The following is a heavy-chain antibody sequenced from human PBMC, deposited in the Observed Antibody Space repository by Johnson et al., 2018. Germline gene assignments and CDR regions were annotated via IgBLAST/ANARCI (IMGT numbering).Heavy chain of an antibody. V-gene: IGHV3-33*01. CDR1: GFTFSSYG. CDR3: ARDSAQWFLGAYDI. Sequence: QVQLQESGGGVVQPGRSLRLACTASGFTFSSYGIHWVRQAPGKGLEWVAVIWYDGINKYYAESVKGRFTIPRDNSKNTLYLQMSKRRAEDTAVYYCARDSAQWFLGAYDIWGQGTMVTVSS. J-gene: IGHJ3*02. CDR2: IWYDGINK. D-gene: IGHD3-22*01.